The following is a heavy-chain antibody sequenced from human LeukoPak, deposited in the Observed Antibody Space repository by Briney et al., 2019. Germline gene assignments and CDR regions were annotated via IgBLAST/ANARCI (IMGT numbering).Heavy chain of an antibody. Sequence: KASETLSLTCAVYGGSFSAYYWSWIRQPPGKGLEWIGEINHVGSANYKPSLKSRVTISVDTSKSQFSLKLSSVTAADTAVYYCARVLRTSSWYGDYWGQGTLVTVSS. CDR2: INHVGSA. CDR3: ARVLRTSSWYGDY. CDR1: GGSFSAYY. V-gene: IGHV4-34*01. D-gene: IGHD6-13*01. J-gene: IGHJ4*02.